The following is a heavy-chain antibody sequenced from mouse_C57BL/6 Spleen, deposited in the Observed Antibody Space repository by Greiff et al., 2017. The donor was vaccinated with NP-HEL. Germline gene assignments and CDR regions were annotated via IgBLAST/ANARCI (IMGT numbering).Heavy chain of an antibody. CDR3: ARRDGSSYDAMDY. D-gene: IGHD1-1*01. V-gene: IGHV1-61*01. CDR1: GYTFTSYW. CDR2: IYPSDSET. J-gene: IGHJ4*01. Sequence: QVQLQQPGAELVRPGSSVKLSCKASGYTFTSYWMDWVKQRPGQGLEWIGNIYPSDSETHYNQKFKDKATLTVDKSSSTAYMQLSSLTSEDSAVYDCARRDGSSYDAMDYWGQGTSVTVSS.